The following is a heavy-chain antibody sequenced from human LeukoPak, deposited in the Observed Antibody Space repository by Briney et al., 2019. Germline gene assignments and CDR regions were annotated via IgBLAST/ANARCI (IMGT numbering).Heavy chain of an antibody. J-gene: IGHJ4*02. Sequence: SETLSLTCIVSGGSISSSIYYWAWVRQPPGKGLEWIGTVFYNGATQYSPSLRSRVTMSVDTSKNQFSLKLTSVTAADTAVYYCAGADRHDYGEDYWGQGTLVTVSS. CDR2: VFYNGAT. CDR3: AGADRHDYGEDY. CDR1: GGSISSSIYY. D-gene: IGHD4-17*01. V-gene: IGHV4-39*07.